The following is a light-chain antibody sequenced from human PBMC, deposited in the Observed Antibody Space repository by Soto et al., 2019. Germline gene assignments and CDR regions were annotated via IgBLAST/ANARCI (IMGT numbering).Light chain of an antibody. CDR3: QQYNHWPPLT. V-gene: IGKV3-15*01. J-gene: IGKJ4*01. CDR2: GAS. CDR1: QSVGRN. Sequence: EIVMTQSPATLSVSPGERATLSCRPSQSVGRNLAWYQQKPGQAPRLLIYGASTRATGIPARFSGSGSGTELTLTISSLQSEDFAIYSCQQYNHWPPLTFGGGTKVEIK.